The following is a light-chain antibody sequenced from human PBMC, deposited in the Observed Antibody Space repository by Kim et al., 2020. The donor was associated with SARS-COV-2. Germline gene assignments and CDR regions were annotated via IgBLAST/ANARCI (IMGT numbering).Light chain of an antibody. CDR2: YDS. Sequence: APGKTARITCGGNNIGSKSVHWYQQKPGQAPVLVIYYDSDRPSGIPERISGSNSGNTATLTISRVEVGDEADYYCQVGDSSSDHPVFGGGTQLTVL. V-gene: IGLV3-21*04. J-gene: IGLJ3*02. CDR1: NIGSKS. CDR3: QVGDSSSDHPV.